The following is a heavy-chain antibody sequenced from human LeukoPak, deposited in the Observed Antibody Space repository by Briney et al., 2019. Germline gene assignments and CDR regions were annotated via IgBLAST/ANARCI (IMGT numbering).Heavy chain of an antibody. CDR1: GFAFSTYT. J-gene: IGHJ6*02. D-gene: IGHD2-15*01. CDR3: ARALSSVTCSGLYCGLDV. V-gene: IGHV3-21*01. Sequence: GGSLRRSCAASGFAFSTYTIIWVRQAPGKGLEWVSSISSSSSYIYYTDSVKGRFTISRDNARNLLFLQMSSLRAEDTAVYYCARALSSVTCSGLYCGLDVWGQGTTVTVFS. CDR2: ISSSSSYI.